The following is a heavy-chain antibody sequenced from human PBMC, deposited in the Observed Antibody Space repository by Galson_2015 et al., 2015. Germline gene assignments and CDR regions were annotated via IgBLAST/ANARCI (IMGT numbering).Heavy chain of an antibody. CDR3: TSDIVVVPAAITYYYGMDV. V-gene: IGHV3-49*03. CDR2: IRSKAYGGTT. CDR1: GFTFGDYA. J-gene: IGHJ6*02. D-gene: IGHD2-2*01. Sequence: SLRLSCAASGFTFGDYAMSWFRQAPGKGLEWVGFIRSKAYGGTTEYAASVNGRFTISRDDSKSIVYLQMNSLKTEDTAVYYCTSDIVVVPAAITYYYGMDVWGQGTTVTVSS.